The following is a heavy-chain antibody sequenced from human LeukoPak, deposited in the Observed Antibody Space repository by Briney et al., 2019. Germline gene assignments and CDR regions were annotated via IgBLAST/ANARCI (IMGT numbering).Heavy chain of an antibody. V-gene: IGHV1-69*05. D-gene: IGHD2-15*01. CDR1: GGSFSSEA. Sequence: SVKVSCKAFGGSFSSEAIGWVRQAPGQGLEWMGGIIPIFGTANYAQKFQGRVTITTDESTSTAYMEVSSLRSEDTAVYYCGRKAGDCGGGSCYSIDYWGQGTLVTVSS. J-gene: IGHJ4*02. CDR2: IIPIFGTA. CDR3: GRKAGDCGGGSCYSIDY.